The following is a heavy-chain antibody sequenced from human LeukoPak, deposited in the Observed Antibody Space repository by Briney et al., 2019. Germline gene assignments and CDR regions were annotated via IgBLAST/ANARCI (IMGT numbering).Heavy chain of an antibody. V-gene: IGHV4-59*01. D-gene: IGHD2-2*01. CDR2: IYYTGST. J-gene: IGHJ4*02. CDR3: ARVYQSAEYYFDY. CDR1: GGSIYSYY. Sequence: KSSETLSLTCTVSGGSIYSYYWSWIRQPPGKGLGWIGYIYYTGSTEYHPSLKSRVTISLDTSKNQFSLKLTSVTAADTAVYYCARVYQSAEYYFDYWGQGNLVSVSS.